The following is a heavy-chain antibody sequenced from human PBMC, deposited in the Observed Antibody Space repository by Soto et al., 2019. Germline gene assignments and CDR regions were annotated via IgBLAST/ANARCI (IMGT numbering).Heavy chain of an antibody. J-gene: IGHJ4*02. CDR2: THYSGSS. CDR3: ARDPSRRSPPDY. Sequence: PSETLSLTCTVSGGSISSFYWTWIRQSPGKGLEWIGYTHYSGSSNYNPSLKSRVTMSVDTSKNQFSLHLSSVNVADTAVYYCARDPSRRSPPDYWGQGTLVTVSS. CDR1: GGSISSFY. D-gene: IGHD6-6*01. V-gene: IGHV4-59*01.